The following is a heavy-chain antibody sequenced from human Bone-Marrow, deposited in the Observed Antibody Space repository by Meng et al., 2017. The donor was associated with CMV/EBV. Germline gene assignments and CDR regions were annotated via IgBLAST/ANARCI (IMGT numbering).Heavy chain of an antibody. J-gene: IGHJ4*02. CDR3: ARWALGIGDY. Sequence: SETLSLTCAVYGGSFSGYYWSWIRQPPGKGLEWIGEINHSGSTNYNPSLKSRVTISVDTSKNQFSLKLSSVTAADTAVYYCARWALGIGDYWGQGTLVTASS. CDR2: INHSGST. D-gene: IGHD7-27*01. CDR1: GGSFSGYY. V-gene: IGHV4-34*01.